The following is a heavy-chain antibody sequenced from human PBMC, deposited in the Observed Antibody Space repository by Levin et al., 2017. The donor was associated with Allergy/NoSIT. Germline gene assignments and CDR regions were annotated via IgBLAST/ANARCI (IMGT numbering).Heavy chain of an antibody. CDR1: GFTFGDFA. D-gene: IGHD6-19*01. CDR2: ITWNSARI. V-gene: IGHV3-9*01. J-gene: IGHJ4*02. CDR3: VKDGPNSGWSDLQY. Sequence: PGESLKISCAASGFTFGDFAMHWVRQAPGKGLEWVSGITWNSARINYADSVKGRFTVSRDNAKNSLYLQMNSLRPEDTALYFCVKDGPNSGWSDLQYWGQGTLVTVSS.